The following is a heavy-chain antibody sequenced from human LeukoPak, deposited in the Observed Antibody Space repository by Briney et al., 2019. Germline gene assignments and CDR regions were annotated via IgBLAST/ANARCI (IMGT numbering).Heavy chain of an antibody. CDR2: INTKGET. CDR3: ATSNDAKIAPFDH. J-gene: IGHJ4*02. Sequence: SETLSLTCAVSGVSMSAYQWSWVRQSPEKGLEWIGCINTKGETSYNPSLKSRVTTSVDTSKSQFSLRLTSVTAADTAVYYCATSNDAKIAPFDHWGQGAPVTVSS. D-gene: IGHD2-21*01. V-gene: IGHV4-4*09. CDR1: GVSMSAYQ.